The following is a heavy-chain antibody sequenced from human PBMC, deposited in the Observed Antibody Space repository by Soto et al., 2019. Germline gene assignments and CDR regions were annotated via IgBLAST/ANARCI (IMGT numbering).Heavy chain of an antibody. D-gene: IGHD6-13*01. Sequence: QLQLQESGPGLVKPSETLSLTCTVSGGSISSSSYYWGWIRQPPGKGLEWIGSIYYSGSTYYNPSLKSRVTISVDTSKNQFSLKLSSVTAADTAVYYCASPRLWGIAALVFDYWGQGTLVTVSS. CDR3: ASPRLWGIAALVFDY. J-gene: IGHJ4*02. V-gene: IGHV4-39*01. CDR2: IYYSGST. CDR1: GGSISSSSYY.